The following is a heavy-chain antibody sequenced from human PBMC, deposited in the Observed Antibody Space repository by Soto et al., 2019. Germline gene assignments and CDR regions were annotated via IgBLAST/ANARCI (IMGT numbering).Heavy chain of an antibody. Sequence: SGPTLVNPTQTLTLTCTFSGFSLSTSGMCVSWIRQPPGKALEWLALIDWDDDKYYSTSLKTRLTISKDTSKNQVVLTMTNMDPVDTATYYCARSHSSGWYFRYYFDYWGQGTLVTVSS. CDR2: IDWDDDK. CDR1: GFSLSTSGMC. J-gene: IGHJ4*02. D-gene: IGHD6-19*01. CDR3: ARSHSSGWYFRYYFDY. V-gene: IGHV2-70*01.